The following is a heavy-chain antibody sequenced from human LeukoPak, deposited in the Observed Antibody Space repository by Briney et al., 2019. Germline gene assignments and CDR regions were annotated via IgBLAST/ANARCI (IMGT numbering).Heavy chain of an antibody. J-gene: IGHJ4*02. Sequence: GGSLRLSCAASGFTFSSYAMSWVRQAPGKGLEWVSAISGSGGSTYYADSVKGRFTISRDNSKNTLYIQMNSLRAEDTAVYYCARDSYDSSDFYFDYWGQGTLVTVSS. CDR3: ARDSYDSSDFYFDY. CDR2: ISGSGGST. D-gene: IGHD3-22*01. V-gene: IGHV3-23*01. CDR1: GFTFSSYA.